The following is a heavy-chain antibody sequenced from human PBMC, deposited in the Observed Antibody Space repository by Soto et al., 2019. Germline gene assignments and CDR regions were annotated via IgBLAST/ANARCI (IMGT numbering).Heavy chain of an antibody. D-gene: IGHD6-13*01. J-gene: IGHJ5*02. Sequence: QVQLVESGGGVVQPGRSLRLSCAASGFTFSSYAMHWVRQAPGKGLEWVAVISYDGSNKYYADSVKGRFTISRDNSKNTLDRQMNSLRAEDTAVYYCARDYEFYTWGAGDSSSWYSWFDPWGQGTLVTVSS. V-gene: IGHV3-30-3*01. CDR3: ARDYEFYTWGAGDSSSWYSWFDP. CDR2: ISYDGSNK. CDR1: GFTFSSYA.